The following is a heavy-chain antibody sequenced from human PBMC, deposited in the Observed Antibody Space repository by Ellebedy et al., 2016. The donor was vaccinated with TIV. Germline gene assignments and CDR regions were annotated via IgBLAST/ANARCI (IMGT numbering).Heavy chain of an antibody. CDR1: GGSISSSNW. Sequence: MPSETLSLTCAVSGGSISSSNWWSWVRQPPGKGLEWIGEIYHSGSTNYNPSLKSRVTISVDTSKNQFSLKLSSVTAADTAVYYCARGGPDSSGYYPTPIDYWGQGTLVTVSS. V-gene: IGHV4-4*02. CDR2: IYHSGST. J-gene: IGHJ4*02. D-gene: IGHD3-22*01. CDR3: ARGGPDSSGYYPTPIDY.